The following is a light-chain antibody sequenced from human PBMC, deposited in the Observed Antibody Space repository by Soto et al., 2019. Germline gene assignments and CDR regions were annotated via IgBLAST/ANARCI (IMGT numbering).Light chain of an antibody. Sequence: DIQMTQSPSSLSASVGDRVTITCRASQSISSYLNWYQQKPGEAPKLLIYDASTLESGVPSRFSGSGSGTEFTLTISSLQPDDFATYYCQQYKSYSQTFGQGTKVDIK. V-gene: IGKV1-5*01. J-gene: IGKJ1*01. CDR1: QSISSY. CDR3: QQYKSYSQT. CDR2: DAS.